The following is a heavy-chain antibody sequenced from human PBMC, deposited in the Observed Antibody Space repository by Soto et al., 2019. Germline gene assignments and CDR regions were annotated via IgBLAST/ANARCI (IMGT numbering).Heavy chain of an antibody. V-gene: IGHV1-18*01. Sequence: QVQLVQSGTEVKKPGASVKVSCKASGYTFISYGISWVRQAPGQGLEWMGWISTYNGNTNYAQKFQGRVTMTTDTSTSTAYMELRSLRSDDTAVYYCARDDQYCTNGVCSPVGQPGVGYDYYGMDVW. D-gene: IGHD2-8*01. CDR2: ISTYNGNT. CDR3: ARDDQYCTNGVCSPVGQPGVGYDYYGMDV. J-gene: IGHJ6*01. CDR1: GYTFISYG.